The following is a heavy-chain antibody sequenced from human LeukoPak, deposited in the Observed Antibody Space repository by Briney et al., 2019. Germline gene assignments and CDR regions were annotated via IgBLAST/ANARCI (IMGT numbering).Heavy chain of an antibody. CDR1: GGSISSGSYY. CDR3: ARDDCSGGSCYQHDAFDI. Sequence: SQTLSLTCTVSGGSISSGSYYWSWIRQPAGKGLEWIGRIYTSGSTNYNPSLKSRVTISVDTSKNQFSLKLSSVTAADTAVYYCARDDCSGGSCYQHDAFDIWGQGTTVTVSS. D-gene: IGHD2-15*01. J-gene: IGHJ3*02. CDR2: IYTSGST. V-gene: IGHV4-61*02.